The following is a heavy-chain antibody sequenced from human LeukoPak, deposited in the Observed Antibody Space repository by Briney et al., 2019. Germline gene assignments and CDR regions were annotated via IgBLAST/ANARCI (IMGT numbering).Heavy chain of an antibody. CDR1: GYSFTSYW. J-gene: IGHJ3*02. V-gene: IGHV5-51*01. D-gene: IGHD4-17*01. Sequence: ASVKISCKGSGYSFTSYWIGWVRQMPGKGLEWMGIIYPGDSNTRYRPSFQGQVTFSVDKSISTAYLQWSSLKASDTAMYYCATQSVTTASFDIWGQGTMVTVSS. CDR2: IYPGDSNT. CDR3: ATQSVTTASFDI.